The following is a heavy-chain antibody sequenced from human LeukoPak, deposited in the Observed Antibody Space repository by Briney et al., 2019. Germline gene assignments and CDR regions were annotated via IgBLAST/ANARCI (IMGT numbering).Heavy chain of an antibody. CDR1: GFTFSSYA. V-gene: IGHV3-23*01. Sequence: GGSLRLSCAASGFTFSSYAMSWVRQAPGKGLEWVSAISGSGGSTYYADSVKGRFTISRDNSKNTLYLQMNSLRAEDTAVYYCARHYGDYVRWAYFDWGQGTLVTVSS. CDR3: ARHYGDYVRWAYFD. CDR2: ISGSGGST. J-gene: IGHJ4*02. D-gene: IGHD4-17*01.